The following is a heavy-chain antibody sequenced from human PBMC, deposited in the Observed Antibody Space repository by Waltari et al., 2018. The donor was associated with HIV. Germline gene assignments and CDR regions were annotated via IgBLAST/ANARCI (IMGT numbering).Heavy chain of an antibody. J-gene: IGHJ6*02. CDR2: RKDDVGEK. Sequence: EEQLMESGGGLVQSGGSLRLSRAPSGFTLNNYWMSWVRQTPGKGLEWLDYRKDDVGEKYYMGCAKGRFTISRDNAKNAMFWQMNSRRAEDTTVYYCARIGTFPHNYAIDFWGQGTTVTVSS. CDR1: GFTLNNYW. V-gene: IGHV3-7*01. D-gene: IGHD1-26*01. CDR3: ARIGTFPHNYAIDF.